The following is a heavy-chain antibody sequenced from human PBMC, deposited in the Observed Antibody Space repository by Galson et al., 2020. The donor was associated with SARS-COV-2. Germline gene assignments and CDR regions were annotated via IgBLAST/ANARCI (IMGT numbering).Heavy chain of an antibody. CDR1: GFTFNNYW. D-gene: IGHD1-26*01. CDR3: VSHKWDD. J-gene: IGHJ4*02. Sequence: GGSLRLSCRASGFTFNNYWMNWVRQAPGKGLEWVASIKDDGNEKYYVDSVKGRYTISRDSAQTSFYLHMSSLRVEDTAMYYCVSHKWDDWGQGTLVTVSS. V-gene: IGHV3-7*01. CDR2: IKDDGNEK.